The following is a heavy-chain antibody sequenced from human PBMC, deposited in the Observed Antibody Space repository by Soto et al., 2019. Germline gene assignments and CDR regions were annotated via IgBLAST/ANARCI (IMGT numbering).Heavy chain of an antibody. Sequence: GGSLRLSCAASGFTFSSYSMNWVRQAPGKGLEWVSSISSSSSYIYYADSVKGRFTISRDNAKNSLYLQMNSLRAEDTAVYYCARATAARYFDWLYRYYYMDVWGKGTTVTVSS. J-gene: IGHJ6*03. CDR1: GFTFSSYS. CDR3: ARATAARYFDWLYRYYYMDV. CDR2: ISSSSSYI. V-gene: IGHV3-21*01. D-gene: IGHD3-9*01.